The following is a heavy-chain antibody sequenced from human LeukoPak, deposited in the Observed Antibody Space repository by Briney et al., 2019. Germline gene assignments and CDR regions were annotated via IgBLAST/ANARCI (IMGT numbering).Heavy chain of an antibody. CDR1: GFTFSSYW. V-gene: IGHV3-7*01. Sequence: GGSLRLSCAASGFTFSSYWMSWVRQAPGKGLEWVANIKQDGSEKYYVDSVKGRFTISRDNAKNSLYLQMYSLRAEDTAVYYCAREKDGRSSTSYYYYMDVWGKGTTVTVSS. CDR2: IKQDGSEK. D-gene: IGHD2-2*01. J-gene: IGHJ6*03. CDR3: AREKDGRSSTSYYYYMDV.